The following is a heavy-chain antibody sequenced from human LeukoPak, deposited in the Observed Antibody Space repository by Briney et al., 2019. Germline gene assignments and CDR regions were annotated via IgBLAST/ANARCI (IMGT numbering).Heavy chain of an antibody. Sequence: SETLSLTCAASGGSFSGYYWSWIRQPPGKGLEWIGEINHSGSTNYNPSLKSRVTISVDTFKNQFSLKLSSVTAADTAAYYCAGLIVGRVIGVWGQGTLVTVSS. CDR2: INHSGST. CDR1: GGSFSGYY. V-gene: IGHV4-34*01. J-gene: IGHJ4*02. D-gene: IGHD3-22*01. CDR3: AGLIVGRVIGV.